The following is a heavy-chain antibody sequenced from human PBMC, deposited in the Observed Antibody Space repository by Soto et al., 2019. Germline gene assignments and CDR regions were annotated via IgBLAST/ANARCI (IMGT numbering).Heavy chain of an antibody. CDR3: ARHATDHHAFDV. CDR1: GFAFSEYS. Sequence: PGGSLRLSCAGSGFAFSEYSLHWVRQAPGKGLEWVAVISSDGSNEYYANSVKGRLTITRDNSKNTLYLQMNSLRAEDTAVYYCARHATDHHAFDVWRQWRMVTVSS. J-gene: IGHJ3*01. V-gene: IGHV3-30-3*01. CDR2: ISSDGSNE.